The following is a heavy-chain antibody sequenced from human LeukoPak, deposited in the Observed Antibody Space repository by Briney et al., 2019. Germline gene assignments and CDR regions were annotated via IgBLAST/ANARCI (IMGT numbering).Heavy chain of an antibody. V-gene: IGHV4-59*11. CDR1: GGSISSHY. Sequence: SETLSLTCTVSGGSISSHYWSWIRQPPGKGLEWIGYIYYSGSTNYNPSLKSRVTISVDTSKNQFSLKLSSVTAADTAVYYCARVGDGDYFDYWGQGTLVTVSS. D-gene: IGHD4-17*01. CDR2: IYYSGST. CDR3: ARVGDGDYFDY. J-gene: IGHJ4*02.